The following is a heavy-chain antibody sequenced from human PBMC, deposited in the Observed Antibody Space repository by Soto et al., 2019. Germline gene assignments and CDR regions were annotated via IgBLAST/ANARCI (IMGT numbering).Heavy chain of an antibody. D-gene: IGHD3-22*01. CDR2: ISYDGTKE. J-gene: IGHJ5*02. CDR3: AREGSSMIVVNNWFAT. CDR1: IFTFSDYG. Sequence: QVHLVESGGGVVQVGKSLRLSCAASIFTFSDYGMDWVRQAPGKGLEWVTFISYDGTKELYADSVKGRFAISRDNSHNTLYLQMNSLRTEDTAVYYCAREGSSMIVVNNWFATWGQGTLVTVSS. V-gene: IGHV3-30*03.